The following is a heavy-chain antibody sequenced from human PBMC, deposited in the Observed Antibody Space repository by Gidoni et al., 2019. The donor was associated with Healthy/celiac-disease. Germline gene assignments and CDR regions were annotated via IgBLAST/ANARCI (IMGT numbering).Heavy chain of an antibody. J-gene: IGHJ4*02. D-gene: IGHD6-19*01. CDR1: GGSISSSSYY. Sequence: QLQLQESGPGLVKPXXTLSLTCTVSGGSISSSSYYWVWIRQPPGKGLEWIGSIYYSGCTYYHPPLKSRVTISVDTSKNQFSLKLSSVTAADTAVYYCARHGGSSGWYLDFDYWGQGTLVTXSS. CDR3: ARHGGSSGWYLDFDY. CDR2: IYYSGCT. V-gene: IGHV4-39*01.